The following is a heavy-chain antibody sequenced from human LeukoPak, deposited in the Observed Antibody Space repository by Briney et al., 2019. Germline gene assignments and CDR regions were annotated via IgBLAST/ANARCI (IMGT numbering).Heavy chain of an antibody. J-gene: IGHJ4*02. CDR2: IYPGDSDT. V-gene: IGHV5-51*01. CDR1: GYIFSNYW. Sequence: GESLKISRKGSGYIFSNYWMGWVRQMPGKGLEWMGIIYPGDSDTRYSPSFQGQVTISVDESINTAYLQWSSLEASDTAMYYCARQYGRPFDYWGQGTLVTVSS. CDR3: ARQYGRPFDY. D-gene: IGHD4-17*01.